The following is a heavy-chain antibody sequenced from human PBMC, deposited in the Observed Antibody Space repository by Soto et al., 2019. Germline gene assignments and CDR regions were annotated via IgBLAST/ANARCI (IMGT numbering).Heavy chain of an antibody. CDR3: ARSFAGCSSSSCQYFDY. V-gene: IGHV3-49*04. CDR2: IRSAAYGGTP. CDR1: GFTFGDYA. J-gene: IGHJ4*02. D-gene: IGHD2-2*01. Sequence: LRLSCTGSGFTFGDYAVNWVRQAPGKGLEWVGFIRSAAYGGTPEYAASARGIFTISRDDSKSFAYLQMNSLKTEDTAVYYCARSFAGCSSSSCQYFDYWGQGALVTVSS.